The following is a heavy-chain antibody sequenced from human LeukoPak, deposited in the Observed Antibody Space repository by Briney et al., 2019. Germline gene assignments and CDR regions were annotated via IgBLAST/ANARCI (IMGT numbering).Heavy chain of an antibody. CDR1: GGSFSGYY. CDR2: INHSGST. V-gene: IGHV4-34*01. CDR3: ARAAYDFWSGYYYYFDY. Sequence: PSETLSLTCAVYGGSFSGYYWSWIRQPPGKGLEWIGEINHSGSTNYNPSLKSRVTISVDTSKNQFSLKLSSVTAADTAVYYCARAAYDFWSGYYYYFDYWGQGTLVTVSS. D-gene: IGHD3-3*01. J-gene: IGHJ4*02.